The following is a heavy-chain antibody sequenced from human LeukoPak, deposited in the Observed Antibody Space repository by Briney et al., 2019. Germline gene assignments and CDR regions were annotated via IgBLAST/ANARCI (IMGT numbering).Heavy chain of an antibody. Sequence: GESLKISCKGSGYSFTSYWIGWVRQMPGKGLEWMGIIYPGDSDTRYSPSFQGQVTISADKSTSTAYLQLSSLKASDTAMYYCARHSTYYYDSSGYNDYWGQGTLVTVSS. D-gene: IGHD3-22*01. CDR1: GYSFTSYW. CDR2: IYPGDSDT. V-gene: IGHV5-51*01. J-gene: IGHJ4*02. CDR3: ARHSTYYYDSSGYNDY.